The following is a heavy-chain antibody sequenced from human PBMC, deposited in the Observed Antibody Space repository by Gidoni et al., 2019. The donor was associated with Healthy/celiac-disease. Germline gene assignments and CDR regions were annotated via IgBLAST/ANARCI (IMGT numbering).Heavy chain of an antibody. Sequence: QVQLVESGGVVVQPGRSLRLSCAASGFTFSSYGMHWVRQAPGKGLEWVAVIWYDGSNKYYADSVKGRFTISRDNSKNTLYLQMNSLRAEDTAVYYCARDALSITIFWRGYGMDVWGQGTTVTVSS. D-gene: IGHD3-9*01. CDR2: IWYDGSNK. V-gene: IGHV3-33*01. CDR3: ARDALSITIFWRGYGMDV. J-gene: IGHJ6*02. CDR1: GFTFSSYG.